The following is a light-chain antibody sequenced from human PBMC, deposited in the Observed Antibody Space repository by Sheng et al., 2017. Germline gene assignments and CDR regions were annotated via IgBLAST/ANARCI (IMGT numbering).Light chain of an antibody. J-gene: IGKJ5*01. CDR1: QSVSGN. Sequence: ETVMTQFPATLSVSPGERATLSCRASQSVSGNLAWYQQKPGQAPXLLIYAASTRAAGIPPDRFLAVGLGPSSLSPSAACSLKILSVYYCQQYNNWPPITFGQGTRLEIK. CDR3: QQYNNWPPIT. CDR2: AAS. V-gene: IGKV3-15*01.